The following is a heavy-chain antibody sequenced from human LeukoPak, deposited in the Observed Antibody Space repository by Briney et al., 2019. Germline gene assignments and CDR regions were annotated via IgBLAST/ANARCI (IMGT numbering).Heavy chain of an antibody. CDR1: GYTLTSYY. Sequence: ASVKVSCKASGYTLTSYYMHWVRQAPGQGLEWMGIINPSGGRTSYAQKFQGRVTMTRDTSTSTVYMELSSLRSDDTAVYYCARGGTVLRPNSPYDYWGQGTLVTVSS. CDR2: INPSGGRT. CDR3: ARGGTVLRPNSPYDY. V-gene: IGHV1-46*01. J-gene: IGHJ4*02. D-gene: IGHD4-17*01.